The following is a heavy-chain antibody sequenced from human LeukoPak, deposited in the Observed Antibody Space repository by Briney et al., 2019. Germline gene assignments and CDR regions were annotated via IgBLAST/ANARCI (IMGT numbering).Heavy chain of an antibody. J-gene: IGHJ4*02. CDR3: TAGGGWLTDY. V-gene: IGHV4-59*07. D-gene: IGHD5-24*01. CDR2: IHDSGRT. Sequence: PTDTLSLTCTVSGGSISDYYWGWFRQPPGKGLEWIGYIHDSGRTKYNASLKGRASISVDTSRGQFSLKLTSVTAADTAIYYCTAGGGWLTDYWGQGTLVTV. CDR1: GGSISDYY.